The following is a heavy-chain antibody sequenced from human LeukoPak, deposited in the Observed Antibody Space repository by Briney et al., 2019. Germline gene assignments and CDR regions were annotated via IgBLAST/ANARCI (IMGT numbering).Heavy chain of an antibody. D-gene: IGHD1-26*01. CDR1: GGSISSYY. CDR3: ASYSGIYSAFEI. V-gene: IGHV4-59*12. J-gene: IGHJ3*02. Sequence: SETLSLTCTVSGGSISSYYWSWIRQPPGKGLEWIGSIYHSGSTYYNPSLKSRVTISVDTSKNQFSLTLNAVTAADTAVYYCASYSGIYSAFEIWSQGTLVTVSS. CDR2: IYHSGST.